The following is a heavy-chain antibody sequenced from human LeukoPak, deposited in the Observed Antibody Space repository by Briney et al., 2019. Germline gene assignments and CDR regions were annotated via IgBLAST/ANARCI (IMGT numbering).Heavy chain of an antibody. CDR1: GASIRSYY. CDR3: ARHPLLGSYWFFDL. Sequence: SETLSLTCRVSGASIRSYYWSWIRQPPGKGLEWIGYIYTSGSTNHTPSLKGRVGLSMDTSKNHFSLTLSSVTAADTAVYYCARHPLLGSYWFFDLWGRGTLVTVSS. V-gene: IGHV4-4*09. J-gene: IGHJ2*01. D-gene: IGHD2-8*02. CDR2: IYTSGST.